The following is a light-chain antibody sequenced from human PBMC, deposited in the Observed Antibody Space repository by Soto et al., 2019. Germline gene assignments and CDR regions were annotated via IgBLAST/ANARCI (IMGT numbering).Light chain of an antibody. CDR1: SSDVGSYNL. V-gene: IGLV2-23*01. J-gene: IGLJ1*01. CDR3: CSYADTSTLFV. CDR2: EGT. Sequence: QSVLTQPASVSGSPGQSITISCTGTSSDVGSYNLVSWYQQHPGKAPKLMIYEGTKRPSGVSNRFSGSKSGSTASLTISGLQAEDEADYYCCSYADTSTLFVFGTGTKVTVL.